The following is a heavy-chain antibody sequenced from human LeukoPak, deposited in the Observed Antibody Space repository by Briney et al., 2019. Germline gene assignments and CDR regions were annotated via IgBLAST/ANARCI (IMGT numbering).Heavy chain of an antibody. Sequence: KVSCKASGYTFTSYWIGWVRQMPGKGLEWMGIIYPGDSDTRYSPSFQGQVTISADKSISTAYLQWSSLKASDTAMYYCARFMRSGGSWYFDYWGQGTLVTVSS. J-gene: IGHJ4*02. V-gene: IGHV5-51*01. CDR2: IYPGDSDT. CDR3: ARFMRSGGSWYFDY. D-gene: IGHD2-15*01. CDR1: GYTFTSYW.